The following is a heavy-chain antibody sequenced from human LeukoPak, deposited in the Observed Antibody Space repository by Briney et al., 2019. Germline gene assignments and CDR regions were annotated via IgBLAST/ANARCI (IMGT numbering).Heavy chain of an antibody. J-gene: IGHJ4*02. D-gene: IGHD5-18*01. CDR3: ARSEGTAMATFDY. CDR1: GGTLSSYA. V-gene: IGHV1-69*13. Sequence: ASVKVSCKASGGTLSSYAISWVRQAPGQGLEWMGGIIPIFGTANYAQKFQGRVTITADESTSTAYMELSSLRSEDTAVYYCARSEGTAMATFDYWGQGTLVTVSS. CDR2: IIPIFGTA.